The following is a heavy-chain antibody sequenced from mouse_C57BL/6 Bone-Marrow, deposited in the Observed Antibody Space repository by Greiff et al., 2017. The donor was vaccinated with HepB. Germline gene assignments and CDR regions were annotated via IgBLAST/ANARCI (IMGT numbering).Heavy chain of an antibody. V-gene: IGHV6-3*01. J-gene: IGHJ4*01. CDR3: TGHGAMDY. CDR1: GFTFSNYW. Sequence: EVKVVESGGGLVQPGGSMKLSCVASGFTFSNYWMNWVRQSPEQGLEWVAQIRLKSDNYATHYAESVKGRFTISRADSKSRVYLQMNNLRAEDTGIYYCTGHGAMDYWGQGTSVTVSS. CDR2: IRLKSDNYAT.